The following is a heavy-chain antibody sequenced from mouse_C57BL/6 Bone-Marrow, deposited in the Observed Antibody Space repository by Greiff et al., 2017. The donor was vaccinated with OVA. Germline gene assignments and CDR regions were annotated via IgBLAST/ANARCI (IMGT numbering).Heavy chain of an antibody. D-gene: IGHD2-12*01. CDR2: AYPGDGDT. V-gene: IGHV1-82*01. CDR1: GYAFSSSW. CDR3: DCHAGSYNATSIVH. Sequence: QVQLQQSGPELVQPGASVKISCTASGYAFSSSWMNWVKQRPGTGLEWIGRAYPGDGDTNYNGTFMGKAILIADKSSSTDYMQLSSLASEDSAVSVSDCHAGSYNATSIVHWGQGTALTVSS. J-gene: IGHJ2*01.